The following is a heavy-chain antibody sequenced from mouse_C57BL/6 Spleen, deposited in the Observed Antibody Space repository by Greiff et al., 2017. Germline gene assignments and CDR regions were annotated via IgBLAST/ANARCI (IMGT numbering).Heavy chain of an antibody. D-gene: IGHD1-1*01. J-gene: IGHJ1*03. Sequence: QVQLQQPGAELVKPGASVKMSCKASGYTFTSYWITWVKQRPGQGLEWIGDIYPGSGSTNYNEKFKSKATLTVDTSSSTAYMQLSSLTSEDSAVYYCARPTITTVVAPGNFDVWGTGTTVTVSS. CDR1: GYTFTSYW. CDR2: IYPGSGST. V-gene: IGHV1-55*01. CDR3: ARPTITTVVAPGNFDV.